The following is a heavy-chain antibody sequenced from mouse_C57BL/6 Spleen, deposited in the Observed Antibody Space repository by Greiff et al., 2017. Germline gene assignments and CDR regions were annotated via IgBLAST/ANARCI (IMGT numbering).Heavy chain of an antibody. CDR2: IYPSDSET. CDR1: GYTFTSYW. CDR3: ARERRGYFDY. J-gene: IGHJ2*01. V-gene: IGHV1-61*01. Sequence: QVQLQQSGAELVRPGSSVKLSCKASGYTFTSYWMDWVKQRPGQGLEWIGNIYPSDSETHYNQKFKDKATLTVDKSSSTAYMQLSSLTSEDSAVYYCARERRGYFDYWGQGTTLTVSS.